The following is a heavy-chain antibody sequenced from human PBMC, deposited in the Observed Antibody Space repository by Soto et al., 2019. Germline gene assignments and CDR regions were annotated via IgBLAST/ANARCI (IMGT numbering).Heavy chain of an antibody. CDR3: ARHPHYYDSSGYYGWFDP. D-gene: IGHD3-22*01. Sequence: QVQLQESGPGLVKPSEILSLTCTVSGGSITTDYWTWIRQSPGKGLAWIAYISSTGSTSYNPSLESRVTISVDTSKNQFSLKLSSVTAADTAVYYCARHPHYYDSSGYYGWFDPWGQGTLVTVS. CDR1: GGSITTDY. V-gene: IGHV4-59*08. CDR2: ISSTGST. J-gene: IGHJ5*02.